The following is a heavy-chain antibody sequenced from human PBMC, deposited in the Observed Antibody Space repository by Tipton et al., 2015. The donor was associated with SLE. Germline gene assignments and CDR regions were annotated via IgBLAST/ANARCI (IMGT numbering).Heavy chain of an antibody. D-gene: IGHD1-14*01. V-gene: IGHV3-15*01. CDR2: IKSNIHGGTT. CDR1: KITFSDVW. Sequence: SLRLSCTASKITFSDVWMKWVRQAPGKGLEWVGLIKSNIHGGTTDYAEPVKGRFTISRDDSTNTLYLQMNSLKTEDTAVYYCTTAGGTTDYWGQGTLVTVSS. J-gene: IGHJ4*02. CDR3: TTAGGTTDY.